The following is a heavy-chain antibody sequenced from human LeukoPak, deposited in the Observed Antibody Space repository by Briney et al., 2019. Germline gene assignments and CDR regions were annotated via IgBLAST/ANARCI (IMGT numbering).Heavy chain of an antibody. CDR1: GAPISRFY. CDR3: VQTTGWPGFDY. V-gene: IGHV4-59*03. J-gene: IGHJ4*02. CDR2: IYNGVPT. Sequence: SETLSLTCTTSGAPISRFYWSWVRQPPGKGLEWIGKIYNGVPTFFNPSLKSRVTLSVDTSKTQFSLQLASVTAADTAVYYCVQTTGWPGFDYGGQGILVTVSS. D-gene: IGHD6-19*01.